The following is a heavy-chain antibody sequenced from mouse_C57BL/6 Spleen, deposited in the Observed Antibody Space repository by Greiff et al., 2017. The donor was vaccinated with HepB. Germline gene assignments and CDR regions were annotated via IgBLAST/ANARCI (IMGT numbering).Heavy chain of an antibody. CDR2: IDPSDSYT. CDR1: GYTFTSYW. J-gene: IGHJ3*01. V-gene: IGHV1-59*01. Sequence: VQLQQPGAELVRPGTSVKLSCKASGYTFTSYWMHWVKQRPGQGLEWIGVIDPSDSYTNYNQKFKGKATLTVDTSSSTAYMQLSSLTSEDSAVYYCARYDDYDGAWFAYWGQGTLVTVSA. D-gene: IGHD2-4*01. CDR3: ARYDDYDGAWFAY.